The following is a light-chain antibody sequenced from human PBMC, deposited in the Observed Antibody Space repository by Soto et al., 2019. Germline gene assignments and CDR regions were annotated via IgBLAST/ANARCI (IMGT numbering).Light chain of an antibody. CDR1: QDINKN. CDR2: DAS. J-gene: IGKJ5*01. V-gene: IGKV1-33*01. CDR3: QQYESLPLT. Sequence: DIQMTQSPSSLSASVGDRVTITCQASQDINKNLIWYQQKPGKAPKLLIYDASDLETGVPSRFSGSGSGTGFGFTISSLQPEDFATYYCQQYESLPLTFGQGTRLEIK.